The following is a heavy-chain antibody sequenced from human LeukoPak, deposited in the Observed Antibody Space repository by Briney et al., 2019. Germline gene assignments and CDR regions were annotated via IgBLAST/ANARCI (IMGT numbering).Heavy chain of an antibody. D-gene: IGHD2-2*01. CDR2: IYYSGST. CDR1: GGSISSSSYY. CDR3: AAIVVPAAPYWYLDL. J-gene: IGHJ2*01. V-gene: IGHV4-39*01. Sequence: SETLSLTCTVSGGSISSSSYYWGWIRQPPGKGLEWIGSIYYSGSTYYNPSLKSRVTISVDTSKNQFSLKLSSVTAADTAVYYCAAIVVPAAPYWYLDLWGRGTLVTVSS.